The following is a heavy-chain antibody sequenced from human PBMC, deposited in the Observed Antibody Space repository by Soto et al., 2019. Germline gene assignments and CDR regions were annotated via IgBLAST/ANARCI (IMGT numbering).Heavy chain of an antibody. V-gene: IGHV3-13*01. Sequence: EVQLVESGGGLVQPGGSLRLSCAAFGFTYNSYDMHWVRQVTGKGLEWVSSMGGAGAREYADSVKGRFIISRDNAKNSLYLQMHSLRAGDTAVYYCTRAAFGDGMDLWGQGTPVTVSS. D-gene: IGHD3-10*01. J-gene: IGHJ6*02. CDR2: MGGAGAR. CDR3: TRAAFGDGMDL. CDR1: GFTYNSYD.